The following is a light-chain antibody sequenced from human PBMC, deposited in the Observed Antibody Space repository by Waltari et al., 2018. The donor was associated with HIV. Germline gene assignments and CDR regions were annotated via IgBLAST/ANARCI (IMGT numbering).Light chain of an antibody. CDR2: KAS. J-gene: IGKJ2*02. CDR3: QQYSTYPGT. Sequence: DIQMTQSPSTLSASVGDRVTITCRASQSISGWLAWYQQKPGKAPKLLIYKASTLETGVPSRFSGSGSGTEFALTINSLQPDDFATYYCQQYSTYPGTFGQGTKLEI. V-gene: IGKV1-5*03. CDR1: QSISGW.